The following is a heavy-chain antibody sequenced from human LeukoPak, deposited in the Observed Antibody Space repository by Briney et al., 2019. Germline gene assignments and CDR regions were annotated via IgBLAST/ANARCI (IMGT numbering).Heavy chain of an antibody. V-gene: IGHV1-2*02. D-gene: IGHD3-3*01. CDR3: ARLTYYDFWSGYNYAFDI. Sequence: GASVKVSCKASGYTFTGYYMHWVRQAPGQGLEWMGWINPSSGGTNYAQKFQGRVTVTRDTSISTAYMELSRLRSDDTAVYYCARLTYYDFWSGYNYAFDIWGQGTMVTVSS. CDR1: GYTFTGYY. J-gene: IGHJ3*02. CDR2: INPSSGGT.